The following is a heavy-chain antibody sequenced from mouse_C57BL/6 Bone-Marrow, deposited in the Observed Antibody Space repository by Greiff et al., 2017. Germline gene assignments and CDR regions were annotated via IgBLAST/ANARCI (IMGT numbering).Heavy chain of an antibody. CDR1: GFTFSNYW. J-gene: IGHJ3*01. CDR3: PPFYDGYFAY. CDR2: IRLKSDNYAT. V-gene: IGHV6-3*01. Sequence: EVQLQESGGGLVQPGGSMKLSCVASGFTFSNYWMNWVRQSPEKGLEWVAQIRLKSDNYATHYAESVKGRFTISRDDSKSSVYLQMNNLRAEDTGIYYCPPFYDGYFAYWGQGTLVTVSA. D-gene: IGHD2-3*01.